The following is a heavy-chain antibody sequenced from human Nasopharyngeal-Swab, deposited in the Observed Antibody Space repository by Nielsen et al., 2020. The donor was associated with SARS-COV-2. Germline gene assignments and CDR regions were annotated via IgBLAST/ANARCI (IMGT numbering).Heavy chain of an antibody. J-gene: IGHJ4*02. CDR3: AKSRVVYSSSWYYFDY. Sequence: GGSLRLSCTTSGFTFKNYAMSWVRQAPGKGLEWVSAISGSGGSTYYADSVKGRFTISRDNSKNTLYLQMNSLRAEDTAVYYCAKSRVVYSSSWYYFDYWGQGTLVTVSS. CDR1: GFTFKNYA. D-gene: IGHD6-13*01. CDR2: ISGSGGST. V-gene: IGHV3-23*01.